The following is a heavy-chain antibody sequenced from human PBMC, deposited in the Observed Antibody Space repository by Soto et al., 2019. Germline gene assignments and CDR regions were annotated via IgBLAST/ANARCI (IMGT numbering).Heavy chain of an antibody. D-gene: IGHD2-2*01. Sequence: PGGSLRLSCAASGFTFSSYGMHWVRQAPGKGLEWVAVISYDGSNKYYADSVKGRLTISRDNSKNTLYLQMNSLRAEDTAVYYCAKGQHCSSTSCYFYYYGMDVWGQGTTVTVSS. CDR3: AKGQHCSSTSCYFYYYGMDV. CDR2: ISYDGSNK. CDR1: GFTFSSYG. J-gene: IGHJ6*02. V-gene: IGHV3-30*18.